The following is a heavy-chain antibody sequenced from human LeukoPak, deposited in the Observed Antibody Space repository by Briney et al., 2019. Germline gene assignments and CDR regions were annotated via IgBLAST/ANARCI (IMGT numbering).Heavy chain of an antibody. D-gene: IGHD3-9*01. J-gene: IGHJ4*02. V-gene: IGHV1-18*01. Sequence: ASVRVSCKASGYTFTSYGISWVRQAPGQGLEWMGWISTYNGDTDYAQKLQGRVTMTADTSTSTAYMEMRSLRSDDTAVYYCARDPGQYYDILTGYYTPYYFDYWGQGTLVTVSS. CDR1: GYTFTSYG. CDR3: ARDPGQYYDILTGYYTPYYFDY. CDR2: ISTYNGDT.